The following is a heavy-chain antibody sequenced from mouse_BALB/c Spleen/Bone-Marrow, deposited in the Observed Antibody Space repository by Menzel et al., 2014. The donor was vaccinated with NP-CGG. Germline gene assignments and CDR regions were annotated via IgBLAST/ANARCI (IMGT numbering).Heavy chain of an antibody. CDR2: IRNKANGYTT. D-gene: IGHD1-1*01. CDR1: GFTFTDYY. V-gene: IGHV7-3*02. J-gene: IGHJ2*01. Sequence: EVKLVESGGGLVQPGGSLTLSCATSGFTFTDYYMNWVRQPPGKALEWLGFIRNKANGYTTEYSASVKGRFTISRDNSQSILYLQMNTLRAEDSATYYCARDSRSTVSHFDYWGQGPTLTVSS. CDR3: ARDSRSTVSHFDY.